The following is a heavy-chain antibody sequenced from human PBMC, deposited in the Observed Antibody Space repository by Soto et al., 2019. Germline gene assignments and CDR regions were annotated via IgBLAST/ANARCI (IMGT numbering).Heavy chain of an antibody. J-gene: IGHJ5*02. CDR2: IYYSGST. CDR1: GGSISSSSYY. Sequence: QLQLQESGPGLVKPSETLSPTCTVSGGSISSSSYYWGWIRQPPGKGLEWIGSIYYSGSTYYNPSLKSRVTISVDTSKNQFSLKLSSVTAADTAVYYCAGGDYEGWFDPWGQGTLVTVSS. D-gene: IGHD4-17*01. V-gene: IGHV4-39*01. CDR3: AGGDYEGWFDP.